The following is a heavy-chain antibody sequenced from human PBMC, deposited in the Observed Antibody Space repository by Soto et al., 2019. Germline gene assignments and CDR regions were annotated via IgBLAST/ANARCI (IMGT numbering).Heavy chain of an antibody. D-gene: IGHD1-1*01. CDR3: ARDRGMTGGTTPNYYYYYGMDV. J-gene: IGHJ6*02. CDR1: GFTFSSYS. CDR2: ISSSSSTI. Sequence: EVQLVESGGGLVQPGGSLRLSCAASGFTFSSYSMNWVRQAPGKGLEWVSYISSSSSTIYYADSVKGRFTISRDNAKNSLYLQMNSLRDEDTAVYYCARDRGMTGGTTPNYYYYYGMDVWGQGTMVSVSS. V-gene: IGHV3-48*02.